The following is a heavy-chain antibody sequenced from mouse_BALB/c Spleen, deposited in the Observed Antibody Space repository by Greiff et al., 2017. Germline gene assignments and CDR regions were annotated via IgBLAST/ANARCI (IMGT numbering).Heavy chain of an antibody. V-gene: IGHV5-6-5*01. CDR3: ARDYYGSSYRAMDY. J-gene: IGHJ4*01. Sequence: EVHLVESGGGLVKPGGSLKLSCAASGFTFSSYAMSWVRQTPEKRLEWVASISSGGSTYYPDSVKGRFTISRDNARNILYLQMSSLRSEDTAMYYCARDYYGSSYRAMDYWGQGTSVTVSS. D-gene: IGHD1-1*01. CDR1: GFTFSSYA. CDR2: ISSGGST.